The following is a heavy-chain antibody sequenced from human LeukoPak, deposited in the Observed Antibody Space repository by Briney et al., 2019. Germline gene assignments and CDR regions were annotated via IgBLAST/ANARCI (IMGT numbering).Heavy chain of an antibody. J-gene: IGHJ4*02. D-gene: IGHD2-21*02. CDR1: GGSFSGYY. CDR3: ASTYCGGDCYSG. Sequence: PSETLSLTCAVYGGSFSGYYWSWIRQPPGKGLEWIGEINHSGSTNYNPSLKSRVTISVDTSKNQFSLKLSSVTAADTAVYYCASTYCGGDCYSGWGQGTLVTVPS. V-gene: IGHV4-34*01. CDR2: INHSGST.